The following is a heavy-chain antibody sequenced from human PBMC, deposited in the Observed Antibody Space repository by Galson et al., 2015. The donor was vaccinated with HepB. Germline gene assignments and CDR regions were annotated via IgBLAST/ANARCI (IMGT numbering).Heavy chain of an antibody. Sequence: SVKVSCKASGYTFTGYYMHWVRQAPGQGLEWMGWINPNSGGTNYAQKFQGWVTMTRDTSISTVYMELSRLRSDDTAVYYCARARNPQRWLQPSYYFDYWGQGTLVTVSS. CDR3: ARARNPQRWLQPSYYFDY. D-gene: IGHD5-24*01. CDR1: GYTFTGYY. CDR2: INPNSGGT. V-gene: IGHV1-2*04. J-gene: IGHJ4*02.